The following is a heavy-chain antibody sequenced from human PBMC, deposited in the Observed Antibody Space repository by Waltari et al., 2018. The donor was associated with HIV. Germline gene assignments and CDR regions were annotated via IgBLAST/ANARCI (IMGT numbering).Heavy chain of an antibody. CDR1: GFTFSNYW. V-gene: IGHV3-74*01. Sequence: EAQLVESGGGSVQPGGSLRLSCVASGFTFSNYWMHWVRQAPGKGLVCVARINSDGTRRTCADSVQGRFTISRDNAKSTLYLQMNSLRAEDTAVYYCARSPSGPDGFWGQGTLVTVSS. CDR2: INSDGTRR. J-gene: IGHJ4*02. D-gene: IGHD6-19*01. CDR3: ARSPSGPDGF.